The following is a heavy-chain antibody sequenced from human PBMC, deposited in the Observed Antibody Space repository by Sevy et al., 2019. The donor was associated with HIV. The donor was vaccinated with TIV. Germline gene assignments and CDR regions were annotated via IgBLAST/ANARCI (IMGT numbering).Heavy chain of an antibody. J-gene: IGHJ5*02. D-gene: IGHD3-10*01. CDR2: LYSAGST. V-gene: IGHV3-53*01. CDR1: GLTVSSNY. Sequence: GGSLRLSCAASGLTVSSNYMSWVRQAPGKGLEWVSTLYSAGSTFYAESVKGRFTISRDNSKNTLYLQMNSLRAEDTAVYYCARDPTKGSRGSWFDTWGQGTLVTVSS. CDR3: ARDPTKGSRGSWFDT.